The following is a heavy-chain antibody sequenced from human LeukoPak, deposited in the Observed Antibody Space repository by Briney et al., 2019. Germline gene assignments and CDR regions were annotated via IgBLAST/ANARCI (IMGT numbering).Heavy chain of an antibody. CDR1: GFPFSSFS. J-gene: IGHJ4*02. CDR2: ISGISDYK. D-gene: IGHD6-19*01. V-gene: IGHV3-21*06. CDR3: ARDRGSGWYGDLGY. Sequence: GGSLRLSCAASGFPFSSFSMNWVRQIPGKGLEWVSSISGISDYKFYADSVKGRFTVSRDNVKNSLYLEMHSLTVEDMGVYFCARDRGSGWYGDLGYWGQGTLVTVSS.